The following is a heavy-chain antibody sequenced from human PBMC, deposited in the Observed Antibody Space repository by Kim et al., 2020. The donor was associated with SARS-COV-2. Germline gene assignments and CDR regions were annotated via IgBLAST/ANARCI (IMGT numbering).Heavy chain of an antibody. V-gene: IGHV4-59*08. D-gene: IGHD3-16*01. CDR3: ASAFRSGGGHYFDY. J-gene: IGHJ4*02. CDR2: IYYSGST. CDR1: GGSISSYY. Sequence: SETLSLTCTVSGGSISSYYWSWIRQPPGKRLEWIGYIYYSGSTNYNPSLKSRVTISVDTSKNQFSLKLSSVTAADTAVYYCASAFRSGGGHYFDYWGQGTLVTVSS.